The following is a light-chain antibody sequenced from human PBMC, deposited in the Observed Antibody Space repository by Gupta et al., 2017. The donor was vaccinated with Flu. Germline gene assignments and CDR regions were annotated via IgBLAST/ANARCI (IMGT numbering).Light chain of an antibody. CDR3: QQSYTTPYT. V-gene: IGKV1-39*01. J-gene: IGKJ2*01. CDR2: TAS. Sequence: PTSLAASVGDRVTITCRASQSINSYLNWYQHKPGKSPKLLIYTASNGQSGVPSRFRASGSGTEFTLTISSLQPEDFATYICQQSYTTPYTFGQGTKLEIK. CDR1: QSINSY.